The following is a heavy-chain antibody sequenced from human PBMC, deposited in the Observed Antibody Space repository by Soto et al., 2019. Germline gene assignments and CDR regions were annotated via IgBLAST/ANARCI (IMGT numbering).Heavy chain of an antibody. V-gene: IGHV5-10-1*01. CDR1: GYRFTTHC. CDR2: IEPDDSYT. D-gene: IGHD5-12*01. J-gene: IGHJ4*02. CDR3: AREMWERGTATILVY. Sequence: HGESLKISCEASGYRFTTHCIRWVRQLPGKGLEWMGRIEPDDSYTDYSSSCRGHVTIAADKSRNTANLQRNCMKCTHTAVYSCAREMWERGTATILVYWGQGSLVTVSS.